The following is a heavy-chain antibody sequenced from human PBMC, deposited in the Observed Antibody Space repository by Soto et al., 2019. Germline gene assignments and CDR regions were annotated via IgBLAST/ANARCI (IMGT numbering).Heavy chain of an antibody. J-gene: IGHJ3*02. V-gene: IGHV2-5*01. CDR2: IYWNDDK. CDR3: ALLVRARWGADALDI. CDR1: GFSLSTSGVG. Sequence: QITLKESGPTLVNPTQTLTLTCTFSGFSLSTSGVGVGWIRQPPGKALEWLALIYWNDDKRYSPSLKSRLTITKDTSKNQVVLTMTNMDPVDTATYYCALLVRARWGADALDIWGQGTMVTVSS. D-gene: IGHD3-10*01.